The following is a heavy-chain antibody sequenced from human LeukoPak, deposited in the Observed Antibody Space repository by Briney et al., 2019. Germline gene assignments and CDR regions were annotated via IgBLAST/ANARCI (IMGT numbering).Heavy chain of an antibody. CDR2: MNPSGGST. D-gene: IGHD5-18*01. J-gene: IGHJ3*02. CDR3: ARGDLGYSYGYVHDAFDI. V-gene: IGHV1-46*01. CDR1: GYTFTSYY. Sequence: ASVKVSCKASGYTFTSYYMHWVRQAPGQGLEWMGIMNPSGGSTSYAQKFQGRVTMTRDTSTSTVYTELSSLRSEDTAVYYCARGDLGYSYGYVHDAFDIWGQGTMVTVSS.